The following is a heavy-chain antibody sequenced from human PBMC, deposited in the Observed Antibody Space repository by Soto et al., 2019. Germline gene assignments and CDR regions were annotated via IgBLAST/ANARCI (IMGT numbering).Heavy chain of an antibody. D-gene: IGHD6-19*01. CDR1: GFTFSSYA. V-gene: IGHV3-30*04. J-gene: IGHJ4*02. Sequence: QVQLVDSGGGVVQPGASLRLSCAASGFTFSSYAMHWVRQAPGKGLQWVGFISYDGNNKYYADSAKGRFTISRDNSKNTLSQQMNRLRGDNTAVYYYEKALGSFEYSSLQSLVASWGQGTLVTVCS. CDR2: ISYDGNNK. CDR3: EKALGSFEYSSLQSLVAS.